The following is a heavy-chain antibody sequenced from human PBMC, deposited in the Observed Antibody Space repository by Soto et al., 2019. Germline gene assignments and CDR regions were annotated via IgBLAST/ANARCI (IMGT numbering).Heavy chain of an antibody. CDR3: ARGRGYSYGLDP. CDR1: GDSISSANNY. Sequence: QVQLQESGPGLVKPSQTLSLTCTVSGDSISSANNYWSWTRQPPGQGLEWIGLISYRVTTSNSPSLKSRLALSLDTSKNQFSRSLTSVTAADTAVYYCARGRGYSYGLDPWGQGTLVTVSS. J-gene: IGHJ5*02. V-gene: IGHV4-30-4*01. D-gene: IGHD5-12*01. CDR2: ISYRVTT.